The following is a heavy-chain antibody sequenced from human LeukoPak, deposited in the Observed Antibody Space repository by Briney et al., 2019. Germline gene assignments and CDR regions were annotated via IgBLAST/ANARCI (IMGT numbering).Heavy chain of an antibody. V-gene: IGHV3-48*01. CDR2: ISRSRNSK. J-gene: IGHJ4*02. CDR1: GFTFSSHD. CDR3: ARRFDD. Sequence: GXXLRLSCVASGFTFSSHDMNWVRQAPGKGREWGSYISRSRNSKYYADSVKGGVTRSRENAKNSLYLQMNSLRAEDTAVYYCARRFDDWGQGTLVTVSS.